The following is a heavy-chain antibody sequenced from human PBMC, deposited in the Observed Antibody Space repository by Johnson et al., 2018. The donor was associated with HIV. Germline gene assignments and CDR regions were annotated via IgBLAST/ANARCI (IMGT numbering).Heavy chain of an antibody. J-gene: IGHJ3*02. V-gene: IGHV3-13*01. Sequence: VQLVESGGGVVQPGRSLRLSCAASGFTFSSYGMHWVRQAPGKGLEWVSTIGTAGDTYYAGSVKGRFTISRENAKNSLYLQMNSLRAGDTAVYYCARGGSRITICGVAINLGAFDIWGQGTMVIVSS. CDR3: ARGGSRITICGVAINLGAFDI. D-gene: IGHD3-3*01. CDR2: IGTAGDT. CDR1: GFTFSSYG.